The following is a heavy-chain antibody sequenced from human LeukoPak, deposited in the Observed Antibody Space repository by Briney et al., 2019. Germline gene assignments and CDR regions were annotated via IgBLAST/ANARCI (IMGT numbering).Heavy chain of an antibody. CDR2: IIPIFGTA. V-gene: IGHV1-69*13. CDR1: GGTFSSYA. J-gene: IGHJ4*02. CDR3: ARPTSLGEYGDYGFDY. D-gene: IGHD4-17*01. Sequence: EASVKVSCKASGGTFSSYAISWVRQAPGQGLEWMGGIIPIFGTANYAQKFQGRVTITADESTSTAYMELSSLRSEDTAVYYCARPTSLGEYGDYGFDYWGQGTLVTVSS.